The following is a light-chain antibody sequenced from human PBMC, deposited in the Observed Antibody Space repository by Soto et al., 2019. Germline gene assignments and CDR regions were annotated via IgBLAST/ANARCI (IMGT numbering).Light chain of an antibody. CDR1: QSISSW. CDR2: DAS. J-gene: IGKJ1*01. Sequence: DIQMTQSPSTLSASVGDRVTITCRASQSISSWLAWYQQKPGKAPKLLIYDASSLESGVPSRFSGSGSGTEFTPTISSLQPDDFATSYFQQYNSYPWTLGQGTKVELK. CDR3: QQYNSYPWT. V-gene: IGKV1-5*01.